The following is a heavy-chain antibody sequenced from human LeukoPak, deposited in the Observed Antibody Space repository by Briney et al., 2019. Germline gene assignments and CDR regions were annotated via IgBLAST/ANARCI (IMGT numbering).Heavy chain of an antibody. D-gene: IGHD2-2*01. Sequence: PSETLSLTCAVYGGSFSGYYWSWIRQPPGKGLEWIGYIYYSGSTNYNPSLKSRVTISVDTSKNQFSLKLSSVTAADTAVYYCARRGYCSSTSCSYFDYWGQGTLVTVSS. CDR2: IYYSGST. CDR3: ARRGYCSSTSCSYFDY. CDR1: GGSFSGYY. J-gene: IGHJ4*02. V-gene: IGHV4-59*08.